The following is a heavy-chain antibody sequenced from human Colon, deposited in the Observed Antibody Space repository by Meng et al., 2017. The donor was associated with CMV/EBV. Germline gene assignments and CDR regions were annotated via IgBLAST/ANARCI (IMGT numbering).Heavy chain of an antibody. CDR1: GFTFSSYS. CDR3: ARAVTTPIYDFWSGYYFY. Sequence: ESLKISCAASGFTFSSYSMNWVRQAPGKGLEWIGSIYHSGSTYYNPSLKSRVTISVDTSKNQFSLKLSSVTAADTAVYYCARAVTTPIYDFWSGYYFYWGQGTLVTVSS. D-gene: IGHD3-3*01. CDR2: IYHSGST. V-gene: IGHV4-38-2*01. J-gene: IGHJ4*02.